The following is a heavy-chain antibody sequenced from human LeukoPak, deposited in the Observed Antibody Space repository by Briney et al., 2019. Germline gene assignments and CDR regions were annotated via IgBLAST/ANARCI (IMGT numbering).Heavy chain of an antibody. CDR1: GYTFTSYY. D-gene: IGHD5-24*01. CDR2: INPSGGST. CDR3: ATTCGWLQFPFDY. Sequence: ASVKVSCKASGYTFTSYYMHLVRQAPGQGLEWMGIINPSGGSTSYAQKFQGRVTMTRDTSTSTVYMELSSLRSEDTAVYYCATTCGWLQFPFDYWGQGTLVTVSS. J-gene: IGHJ4*02. V-gene: IGHV1-46*01.